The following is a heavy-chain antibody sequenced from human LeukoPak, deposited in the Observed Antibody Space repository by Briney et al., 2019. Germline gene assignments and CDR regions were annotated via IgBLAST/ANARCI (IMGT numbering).Heavy chain of an antibody. Sequence: SETLSLTCTVSGGSLSSYYWSWIRQPPGKGLEWIGYIYYSGSTNYNPSLKSRVTISVDKSKNQFSLKLSSVTAADTAVYYCARVVDTAMVGYYYYMDVWGKGTTVTVSS. CDR2: IYYSGST. V-gene: IGHV4-59*01. CDR1: GGSLSSYY. D-gene: IGHD5-18*01. CDR3: ARVVDTAMVGYYYYMDV. J-gene: IGHJ6*03.